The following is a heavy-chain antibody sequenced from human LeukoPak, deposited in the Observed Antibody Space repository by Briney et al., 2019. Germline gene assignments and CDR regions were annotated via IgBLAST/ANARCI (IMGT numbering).Heavy chain of an antibody. CDR1: GGSVSSGSYY. D-gene: IGHD5-18*01. J-gene: IGHJ4*02. V-gene: IGHV4-61*01. Sequence: SETLSLTCTVSGGSVSSGSYYWSWIRQRPGKGLEWIGYIYYSGSTNYNPSLKSRVTISVDTSKNQFSLKLSSVTAADTAVYYCVRDTAMVWYYFDYWGQGTLVTVSS. CDR2: IYYSGST. CDR3: VRDTAMVWYYFDY.